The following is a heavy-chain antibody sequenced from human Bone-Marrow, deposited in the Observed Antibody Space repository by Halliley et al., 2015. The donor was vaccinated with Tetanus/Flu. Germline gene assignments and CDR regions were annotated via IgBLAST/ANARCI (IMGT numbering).Heavy chain of an antibody. CDR3: ARGGGYRKGDGMGV. Sequence: SLRLSCAASGFTFSRFEMTWVRQAPGKGLEWVSYISSSGRTRHYADSVKGRFTISRDNAKNSLDLQMSSLRVEDTGVYYCARGGGYRKGDGMGVWGQVTTVCVSS. V-gene: IGHV3-48*03. D-gene: IGHD6-13*01. J-gene: IGHJ6*02. CDR2: ISSSGRTR. CDR1: GFTFSRFE.